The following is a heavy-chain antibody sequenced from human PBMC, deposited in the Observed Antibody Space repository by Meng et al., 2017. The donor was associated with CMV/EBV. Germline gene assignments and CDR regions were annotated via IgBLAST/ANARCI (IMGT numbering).Heavy chain of an antibody. V-gene: IGHV3-11*01. D-gene: IGHD3-16*02. CDR3: ARDYLRQNDY. CDR2: ISSSGNTI. J-gene: IGHJ4*02. Sequence: GESLKISCAASEFTFSDYYMTWIRQAPGKGLEWVSCISSSGNTIYYADSVKGRFTISRDNAKNSLYLQMNSLRAEDTAVYYCARDYLRQNDYWGQGTLVTVSS. CDR1: EFTFSDYY.